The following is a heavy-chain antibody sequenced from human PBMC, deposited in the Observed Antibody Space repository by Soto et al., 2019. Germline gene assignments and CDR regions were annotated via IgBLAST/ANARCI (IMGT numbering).Heavy chain of an antibody. J-gene: IGHJ6*03. CDR2: IYYSGST. D-gene: IGHD5-12*01. CDR3: ARAGYSGYDWSPGGYYYYMDV. CDR1: GGSISSYY. Sequence: SETLSLTCTVSGGSISSYYWSWIRQPPGKGLEWIGYIYYSGSTNYNPSLKSRVTISVDTSKNQFSLKLSAVTAADTAVYYCARAGYSGYDWSPGGYYYYMDVWGKGTTVTVSS. V-gene: IGHV4-59*01.